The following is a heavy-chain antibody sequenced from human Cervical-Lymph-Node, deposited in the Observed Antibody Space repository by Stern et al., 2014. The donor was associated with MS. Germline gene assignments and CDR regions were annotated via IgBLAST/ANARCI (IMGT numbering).Heavy chain of an antibody. CDR1: GFTFRNHW. CDR3: ARGGNYGDYGPLSFDS. D-gene: IGHD4-17*01. J-gene: IGHJ4*02. CDR2: INTDGRST. V-gene: IGHV3-74*02. Sequence: VQMVESGGDLVQPGGSLRLSCAVSGFTFRNHWMHWVRQTTGKGLVWVSRINTDGRSTNYEDSANGRFTISRDNARKTLYLQMNSLRAEDTAVYYCARGGNYGDYGPLSFDSWGQGTLVTVSS.